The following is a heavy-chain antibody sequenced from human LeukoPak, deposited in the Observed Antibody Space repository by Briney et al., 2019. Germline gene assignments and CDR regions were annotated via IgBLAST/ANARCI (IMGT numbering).Heavy chain of an antibody. V-gene: IGHV3-64*01. CDR1: GFTFSTFA. CDR3: ATGYCGGGSCYSGFDY. D-gene: IGHD2-15*01. CDR2: ISSNGGGT. Sequence: GGSLRLSCTAFGFTFSTFAMHWVRQAPGKGLEYVSAISSNGGGTHYANSVKGRFTISRDSSKNTVYLQMGSLRAEDMAVYYCATGYCGGGSCYSGFDYWGQGTLVTVSS. J-gene: IGHJ4*02.